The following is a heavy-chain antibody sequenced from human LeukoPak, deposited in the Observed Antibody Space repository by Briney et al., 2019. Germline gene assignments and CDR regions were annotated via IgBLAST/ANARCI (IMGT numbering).Heavy chain of an antibody. CDR1: GFTFSSYS. D-gene: IGHD6-19*01. V-gene: IGHV3-21*01. CDR3: ARVSGYSSGLCLDV. CDR2: ISSSSSYI. J-gene: IGHJ6*02. Sequence: GGSLRLSCAASGFTFSSYSMNWVRQAPGKGLEWVSSISSSSSYIYYADSVEGRFTISRDNAKNSLYLQMNSLRAEDTAVYYCARVSGYSSGLCLDVWGQGTTVTVSS.